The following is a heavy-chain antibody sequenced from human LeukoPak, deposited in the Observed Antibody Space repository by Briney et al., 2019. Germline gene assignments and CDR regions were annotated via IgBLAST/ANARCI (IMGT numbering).Heavy chain of an antibody. V-gene: IGHV1-8*02. D-gene: IGHD3-22*01. CDR1: GYTFTDYY. J-gene: IGHJ5*02. CDR2: MNPNSGNT. Sequence: ASVKVSCKASGYTFTDYYMQWVRQAPGQGLEWMGWMNPNSGNTGYAQKFQGRVTMTRNTSISTAYMELSSLRSEDTAVYYCARGLYYYDSRWFDPWGQGTLVTVSS. CDR3: ARGLYYYDSRWFDP.